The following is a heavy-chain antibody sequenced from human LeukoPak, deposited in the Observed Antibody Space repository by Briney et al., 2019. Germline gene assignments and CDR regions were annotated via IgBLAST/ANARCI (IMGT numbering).Heavy chain of an antibody. CDR1: GFTFSSYS. CDR2: ISSSSSYI. V-gene: IGHV3-21*01. J-gene: IGHJ3*02. Sequence: GGSLRLSCAASGFTFSSYSMNWVRQAPGKGLEWVSSISSSSSYIYYADSVKGRFTISRDNAKNSLYLQMNSLRAEDTAVYYCAREMKTYSSSSTAFDIWGQGTMVTVSS. D-gene: IGHD6-6*01. CDR3: AREMKTYSSSSTAFDI.